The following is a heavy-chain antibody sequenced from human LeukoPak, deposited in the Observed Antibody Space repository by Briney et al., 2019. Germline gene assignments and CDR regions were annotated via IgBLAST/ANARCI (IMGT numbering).Heavy chain of an antibody. J-gene: IGHJ5*02. V-gene: IGHV1-69*05. D-gene: IGHD4-11*01. CDR1: GGTFSSYA. Sequence: SVKVSCKASGGTFSSYAISWVRQAPGQGLEWMGGIIPIFGTANYAQKFQGRVTITTDESTSTAYMELSSLRSEDTAVYYCAANDYSNVRWFDPWGQGTLVTVSS. CDR3: AANDYSNVRWFDP. CDR2: IIPIFGTA.